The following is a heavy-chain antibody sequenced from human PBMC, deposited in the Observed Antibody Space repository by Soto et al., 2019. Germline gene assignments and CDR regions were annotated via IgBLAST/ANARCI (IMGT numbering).Heavy chain of an antibody. D-gene: IGHD2-15*01. V-gene: IGHV2-5*02. J-gene: IGHJ4*02. CDR1: GFSLSTSGVG. CDR2: IYWDDDK. CDR3: AHRPSYCSGGSCYSGFDY. Sequence: QITLKESGPTLVKPTQTLTLTCTFSGFSLSTSGVGVGWIRQPPGKALEWLALIYWDDDKRYSPSLKSRLTITKATSKTQVVLTMTNMDPVDTATYYGAHRPSYCSGGSCYSGFDYWGQGTLVTVSS.